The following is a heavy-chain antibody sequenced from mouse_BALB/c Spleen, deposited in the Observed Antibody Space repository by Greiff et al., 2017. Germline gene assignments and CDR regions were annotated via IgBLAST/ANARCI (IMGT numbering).Heavy chain of an antibody. J-gene: IGHJ2*01. CDR1: GYTFTSYW. D-gene: IGHD1-1*01. CDR2: IYPGDGDT. V-gene: IGHV1-87*01. Sequence: VQLVESGAELARPGASVKLSCKASGYTFTSYWMQWVKQRPGQGLEWIGAIYPGDGDTRYTQKFKGKATLTADKSSSTAYMQLSSLASEDSAVYYCAREEYYYGSSYRYWGQGTTLTVSS. CDR3: AREEYYYGSSYRY.